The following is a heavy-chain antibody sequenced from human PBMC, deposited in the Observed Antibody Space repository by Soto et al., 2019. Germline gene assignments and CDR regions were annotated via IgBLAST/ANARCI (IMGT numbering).Heavy chain of an antibody. Sequence: QVQLVESGGGVVQPGRCLRLSCAASGFTFSSYGMHWVRQAPGKGLEWVAVIWYDGSNKYYADSVKGRFTISRDNSKNTLYLQMNSLRAEDTAVYYCARDPCSGGSCYLDYWGQGTLVTVSS. CDR1: GFTFSSYG. J-gene: IGHJ4*02. D-gene: IGHD2-15*01. CDR2: IWYDGSNK. CDR3: ARDPCSGGSCYLDY. V-gene: IGHV3-33*01.